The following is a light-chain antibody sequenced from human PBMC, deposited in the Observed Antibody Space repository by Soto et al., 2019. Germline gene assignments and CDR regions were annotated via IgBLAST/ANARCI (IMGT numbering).Light chain of an antibody. J-gene: IGLJ2*01. V-gene: IGLV3-1*01. Sequence: SYELTQPPSVSVSPGQTASITCSGDKLGNKYASWYQQKPGQSPVLVIYQASGRPSGIPERFSGSNSGHTATLPISGTQAMDEADYFCQAWDSSTVVFGGGTKLTV. CDR2: QAS. CDR3: QAWDSSTVV. CDR1: KLGNKY.